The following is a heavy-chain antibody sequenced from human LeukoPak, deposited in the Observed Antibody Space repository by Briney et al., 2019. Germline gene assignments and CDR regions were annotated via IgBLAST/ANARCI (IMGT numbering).Heavy chain of an antibody. Sequence: GASVKVSCKASGYTFTSYDINWVRQATGQGLEWMGWMNPNSGNTGYAQKFQGRVTMTRNTSISTAYMELSSLRSEDTAVYYCARDRVSVYYYDSSGLDYWGQRTLVTVSS. V-gene: IGHV1-8*01. CDR3: ARDRVSVYYYDSSGLDY. CDR1: GYTFTSYD. J-gene: IGHJ4*02. D-gene: IGHD3-22*01. CDR2: MNPNSGNT.